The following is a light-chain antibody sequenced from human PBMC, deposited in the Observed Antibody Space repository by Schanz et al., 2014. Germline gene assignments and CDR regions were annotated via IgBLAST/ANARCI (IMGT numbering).Light chain of an antibody. CDR2: DVS. CDR3: SSYTSRTVV. Sequence: QSALTQPASVSGSPGQSITISCTGTSSDIGGYNYVSWYQQHPGKAPKVMIFDVSNRPSGVSNRFSGSKSGNTASLTISGLQAEDEADYYCSSYTSRTVVFGGGTKLTVL. CDR1: SSDIGGYNY. V-gene: IGLV2-14*03. J-gene: IGLJ2*01.